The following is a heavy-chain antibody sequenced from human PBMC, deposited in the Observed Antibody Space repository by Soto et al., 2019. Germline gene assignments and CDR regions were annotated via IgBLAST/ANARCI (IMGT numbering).Heavy chain of an antibody. Sequence: EVQLVESGGGLVKPGGSLRLSCAASGFTFSSYSMNWVRQAPGKGLEWVSSISSSSSYIYYADSVKGRFTISRDNAKNSLYLQMNSLRAEDTAVYYCARALRGPYGDYGADAFDIWGQGTMVTVSS. CDR1: GFTFSSYS. J-gene: IGHJ3*02. D-gene: IGHD4-17*01. CDR2: ISSSSSYI. V-gene: IGHV3-21*01. CDR3: ARALRGPYGDYGADAFDI.